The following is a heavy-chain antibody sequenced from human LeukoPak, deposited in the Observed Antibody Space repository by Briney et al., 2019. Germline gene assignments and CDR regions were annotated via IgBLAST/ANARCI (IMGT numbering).Heavy chain of an antibody. J-gene: IGHJ4*02. Sequence: GGSLRLSCAASGFTFSNYDMHWVRQATGKGLEWVSGIGIAGDTYYPGSVKGRFTISRENAKNSLYLQMNSLRAEDTAVYYCARRYFDYWGQGTLVTVSS. CDR1: GFTFSNYD. CDR3: ARRYFDY. V-gene: IGHV3-13*01. CDR2: IGIAGDT.